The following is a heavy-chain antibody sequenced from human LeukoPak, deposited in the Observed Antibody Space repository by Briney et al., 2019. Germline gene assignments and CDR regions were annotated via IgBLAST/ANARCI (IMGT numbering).Heavy chain of an antibody. CDR2: VTGGGDST. V-gene: IGHV3-23*01. CDR3: AKDPYGDYAIDY. J-gene: IGHJ4*02. D-gene: IGHD4-17*01. Sequence: GGSLRLSCVASGFTFSTYAMSWDRQAPGKGLEWVSTVTGGGDSTYYADSVKGRFTISRDNSKNTLYLQMNGLRAEDTAIYYCAKDPYGDYAIDYWGQGTLVTVSS. CDR1: GFTFSTYA.